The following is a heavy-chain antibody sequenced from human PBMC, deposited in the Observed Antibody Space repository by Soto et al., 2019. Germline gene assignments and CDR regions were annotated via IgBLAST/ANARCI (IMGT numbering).Heavy chain of an antibody. CDR2: IYSSGTT. V-gene: IGHV4-59*01. Sequence: PXETLALSCTVAGGSISSYFWSWIRQSPGKGLEWITHIYSSGTTNYNPSLKSRVTISVDTSKNQFSLKLRSVTAADTAVYYCATDYGDYVGAFDISGQGTMVTVSS. CDR3: ATDYGDYVGAFDI. D-gene: IGHD4-17*01. J-gene: IGHJ3*02. CDR1: GGSISSYF.